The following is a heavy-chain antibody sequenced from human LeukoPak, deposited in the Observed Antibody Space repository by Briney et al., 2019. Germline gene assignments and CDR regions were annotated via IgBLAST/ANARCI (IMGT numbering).Heavy chain of an antibody. D-gene: IGHD3-10*01. CDR3: ARDRETSMGGGTFDI. Sequence: SETLSLTCTVSGGSISSGGYFWSWIRQLPGKGLEWIGYIHYRGSTYYYPSLKSRVSMSVDRSRNQFSLKLTSVPAADTAVYYCARDRETSMGGGTFDIWGQGTMVTVSS. CDR2: IHYRGST. V-gene: IGHV4-31*03. CDR1: GGSISSGGYF. J-gene: IGHJ3*02.